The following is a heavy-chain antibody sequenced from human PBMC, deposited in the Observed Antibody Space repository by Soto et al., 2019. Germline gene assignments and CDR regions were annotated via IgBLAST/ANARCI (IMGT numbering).Heavy chain of an antibody. V-gene: IGHV4-39*01. CDR2: IYYSGIT. CDR3: ARHPGYYSYYMDV. Sequence: SETLSLTCTVSGGSISSSSYYWGWIRQPPGKGLEWIGSIYYSGITYYNPSLKSRVTISVDTSKNQFSLKLSSVTAADTAVYYCARHPGYYSYYMDVWGKGTTVTVSS. J-gene: IGHJ6*03. CDR1: GGSISSSSYY.